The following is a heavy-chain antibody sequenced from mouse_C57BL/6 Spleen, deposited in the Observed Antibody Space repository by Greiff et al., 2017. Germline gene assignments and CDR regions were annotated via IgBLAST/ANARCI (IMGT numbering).Heavy chain of an antibody. CDR2: IHPSDSDT. Sequence: QVQLKQSGAELVKPGASVKVSCKASGYTFTSYWMHWVQQRPGQGLEWIGRIHPSDSDTNYNQKFKGKATLTVDKSSSTAYMQLSSLTSEDSAVYYGATAQAAYYAMDYWGQGTSVTVSS. CDR1: GYTFTSYW. J-gene: IGHJ4*01. CDR3: ATAQAAYYAMDY. D-gene: IGHD3-2*02. V-gene: IGHV1-74*01.